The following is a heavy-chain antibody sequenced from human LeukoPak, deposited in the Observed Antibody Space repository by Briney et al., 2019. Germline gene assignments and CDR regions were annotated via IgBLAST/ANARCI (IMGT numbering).Heavy chain of an antibody. CDR2: VNRDGSET. J-gene: IGHJ4*02. CDR1: GFTLSNHW. V-gene: IGHV3-7*03. D-gene: IGHD6-6*01. CDR3: AKDGSSSGLFDY. Sequence: PGGSLRLSCAASGFTLSNHWMTWVRQVPGRGPEWVANVNRDGSETYYLDSVKGRFTISKDNAKNSLYLQMNSLRAEDTALYHCAKDGSSSGLFDYWGQGTLVTVSS.